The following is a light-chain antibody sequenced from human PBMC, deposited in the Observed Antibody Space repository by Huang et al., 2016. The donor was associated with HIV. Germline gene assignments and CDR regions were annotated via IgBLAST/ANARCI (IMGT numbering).Light chain of an antibody. CDR3: QQSYSTPPWT. CDR1: QSISSY. J-gene: IGKJ1*01. Sequence: DIQMTQSPSSLSASVGDRVTITCRASQSISSYLNWYQQKPVKAPKRLIYAASSLQSGVPSRFSGSGSGTDFTLTISSLQPEDFATYYCQQSYSTPPWTFGQGTKVEIK. CDR2: AAS. V-gene: IGKV1-39*01.